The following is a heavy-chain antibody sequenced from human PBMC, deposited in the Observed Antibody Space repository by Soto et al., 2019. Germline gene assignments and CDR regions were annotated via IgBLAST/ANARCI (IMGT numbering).Heavy chain of an antibody. CDR3: ARSYYVILTGYYAGSFDY. J-gene: IGHJ4*02. CDR1: GGSISSGAYS. CDR2: IYHSGST. Sequence: SETLSLTCAVSGGSISSGAYSWSWIRQPPGKGLEWIGYIYHSGSTYYNPSLKSRVTISVDRSKNQFSLKLSSVTAADTAVYYCARSYYVILTGYYAGSFDYWGQATLVTVSS. V-gene: IGHV4-30-2*02. D-gene: IGHD3-9*01.